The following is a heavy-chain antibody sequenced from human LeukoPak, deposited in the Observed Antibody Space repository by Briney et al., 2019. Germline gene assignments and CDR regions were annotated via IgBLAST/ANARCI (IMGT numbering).Heavy chain of an antibody. CDR3: ASRGAAAGTGTYYYYGMDV. V-gene: IGHV3-23*01. Sequence: GGSLRLSCAASGFTFSSYAMRWVRQAPGKGREWVSAISCSGCSKYCADSVKGRFTISKDNSKNTLYLQMNSLRAEDTAVYYCASRGAAAGTGTYYYYGMDVWGQGTTVTVSS. J-gene: IGHJ6*02. CDR1: GFTFSSYA. D-gene: IGHD6-13*01. CDR2: ISCSGCSK.